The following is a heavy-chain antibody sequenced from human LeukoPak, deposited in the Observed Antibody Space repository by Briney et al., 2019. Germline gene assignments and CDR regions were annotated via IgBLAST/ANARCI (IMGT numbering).Heavy chain of an antibody. CDR2: ISSSGSTI. CDR3: AKAMVQGNYYYYGMDV. D-gene: IGHD3-10*01. Sequence: PGGSLRLSCAASGFTLSSYEMNWVRQAPGKGLEWVSYISSSGSTIYYADSVKGRFTISRDNAKNSLYLQMNSLRAEDTAVYYCAKAMVQGNYYYYGMDVWGQGTTVTVSS. CDR1: GFTLSSYE. J-gene: IGHJ6*02. V-gene: IGHV3-48*03.